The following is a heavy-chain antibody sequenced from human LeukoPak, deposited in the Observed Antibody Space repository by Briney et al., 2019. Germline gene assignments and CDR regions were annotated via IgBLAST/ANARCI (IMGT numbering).Heavy chain of an antibody. CDR2: IYYSGST. CDR1: GGSISSSSYY. J-gene: IGHJ4*02. D-gene: IGHD4-11*01. Sequence: SETLSLTCTVSGGSISSSSYYWGWIRQPLGKGLEWIGSIYYSGSTYYNPSLKSRVTISVDTSKNQFSLKLSSVTAADTAVYYCAHTVTDVGGYYFDYWGQGTLVTVSS. V-gene: IGHV4-39*01. CDR3: AHTVTDVGGYYFDY.